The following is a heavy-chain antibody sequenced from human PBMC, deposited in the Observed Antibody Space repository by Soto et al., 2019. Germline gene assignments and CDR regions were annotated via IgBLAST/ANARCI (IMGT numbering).Heavy chain of an antibody. J-gene: IGHJ4*02. D-gene: IGHD1-26*01. CDR2: IIPIFGTA. CDR1: GGTFSSYS. Sequence: QVQLVQSGAEVKKPGSSVKVSCRASGGTFSSYSINWVRQAPGQGLEWMGEIIPIFGTANYAQKFQGRVTITADESTSSAYLELSSLRSEDTAVYYCARDGGRHSGGIDYWGQGTLVTVSS. V-gene: IGHV1-69*01. CDR3: ARDGGRHSGGIDY.